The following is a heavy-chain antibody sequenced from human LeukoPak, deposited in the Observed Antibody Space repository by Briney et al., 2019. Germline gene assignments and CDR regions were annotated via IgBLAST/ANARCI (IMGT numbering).Heavy chain of an antibody. V-gene: IGHV4-39*01. Sequence: SDTLSLTCTASGGSISTNNYHWGWIRKAPGERLERIGSIYFGGSVNYNPSLKSRVTISMDTSKNQFYLNLSFVTAADTALYYCARGGIISRIVRGGFDSWGQGTLVAVSS. J-gene: IGHJ5*01. D-gene: IGHD3-10*01. CDR1: GGSISTNNYH. CDR3: ARGGIISRIVRGGFDS. CDR2: IYFGGSV.